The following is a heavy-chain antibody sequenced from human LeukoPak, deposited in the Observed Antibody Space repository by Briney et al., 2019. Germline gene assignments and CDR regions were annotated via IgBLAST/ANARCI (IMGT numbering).Heavy chain of an antibody. J-gene: IGHJ4*02. Sequence: SKTLSLTCTVSGGSISSYYWSWIRQPPGKGLEWIGYIYYSGITNYSPSLKSRVTISVDTSKKQFSLKVTSVTTADTAVYYCARGDKRVTFGGVIVPFDYWGQGTLVTVSS. CDR1: GGSISSYY. CDR3: ARGDKRVTFGGVIVPFDY. D-gene: IGHD3-16*02. CDR2: IYYSGIT. V-gene: IGHV4-59*01.